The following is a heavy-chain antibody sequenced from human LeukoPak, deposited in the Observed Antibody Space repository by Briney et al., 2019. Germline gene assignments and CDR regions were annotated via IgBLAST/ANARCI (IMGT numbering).Heavy chain of an antibody. CDR2: IHYSGGA. CDR3: ARDRGYCSGGSCYRWFDP. Sequence: SETLSLTCTVSGGSISTYYWSWIRQPPGKGLEWIGYIHYSGGAIYNPSLKSRVTISVDTSKNQFSLKLSSVTAADTAVYYCARDRGYCSGGSCYRWFDPWGQGTLVTVSS. J-gene: IGHJ5*02. CDR1: GGSISTYY. D-gene: IGHD2-15*01. V-gene: IGHV4-59*01.